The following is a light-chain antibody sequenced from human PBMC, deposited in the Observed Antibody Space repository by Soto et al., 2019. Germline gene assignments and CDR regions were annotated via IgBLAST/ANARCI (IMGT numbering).Light chain of an antibody. V-gene: IGLV2-14*01. CDR3: SSYTSSNTYV. J-gene: IGLJ1*01. CDR2: EVS. Sequence: QSVLTQPASVSGSPGQAITISCTGSSSDVGGHNYVSWYQQHPGKAPKLMIFEVSHRPSGVSNRFSGSKSGDTASLTISGLQAEDEADYYCSSYTSSNTYVFGTGTKVTVL. CDR1: SSDVGGHNY.